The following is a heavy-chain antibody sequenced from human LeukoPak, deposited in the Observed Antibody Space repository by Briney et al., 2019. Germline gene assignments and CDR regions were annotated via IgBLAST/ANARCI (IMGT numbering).Heavy chain of an antibody. CDR3: ARGRITMIVVVIPFDY. CDR1: GGSISSSSYH. CDR2: IYYSGST. D-gene: IGHD3-22*01. V-gene: IGHV4-39*07. Sequence: SETLSLTCTVSGGSISSSSYHWGWIRQPPGKGLEWIGSIYYSGSTYYNPSLKSRVTISVDTSKNQFSLKLSSVTAADTAVYYCARGRITMIVVVIPFDYWGQGTLVTVSS. J-gene: IGHJ4*02.